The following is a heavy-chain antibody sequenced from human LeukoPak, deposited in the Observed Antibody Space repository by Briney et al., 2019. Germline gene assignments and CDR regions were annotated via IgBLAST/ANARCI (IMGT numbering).Heavy chain of an antibody. CDR1: GGSIFSGSYY. Sequence: SQTLSLTCTVSGGSIFSGSYYWSWIRQPAGKGLEWIGRIYTSGSTNYNPSLKSRVTISVDTSKNQFSLKLSPVTAADTAVYYCARENTVTTGIGFDPWGQGTLVTVSS. CDR2: IYTSGST. V-gene: IGHV4-61*02. J-gene: IGHJ5*02. D-gene: IGHD4-17*01. CDR3: ARENTVTTGIGFDP.